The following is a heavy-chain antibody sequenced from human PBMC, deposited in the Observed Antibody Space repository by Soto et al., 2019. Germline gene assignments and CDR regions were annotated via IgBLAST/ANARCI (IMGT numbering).Heavy chain of an antibody. J-gene: IGHJ4*02. D-gene: IGHD1-26*01. CDR3: AKVSYTGTYSDFDY. CDR2: ISYDGSNK. Sequence: PGGSLRLSCAASGFTFSIYDMHWVRQAPGKGLEWVAVISYDGSNKYYRDSVKGRFTISRDNSKNTLYLQMNSLRVEDTAVYYCAKVSYTGTYSDFDYWGQGTLVTVSS. CDR1: GFTFSIYD. V-gene: IGHV3-30*18.